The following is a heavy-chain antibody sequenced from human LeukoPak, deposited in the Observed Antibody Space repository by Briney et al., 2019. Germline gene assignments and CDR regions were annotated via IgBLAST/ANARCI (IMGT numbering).Heavy chain of an antibody. CDR1: GFTFSSYA. D-gene: IGHD1-14*01. CDR2: ISYDGSNK. Sequence: PGGSLRLSCAASGFTFSSYAMHWVRQAPGKGLEWVAVISYDGSNKYYADSVKGRFTISRDNSKNTLYLQMNSLRAEDTAVYYCARVRARTTFDYWGQGTLVTVSS. J-gene: IGHJ4*02. V-gene: IGHV3-30*04. CDR3: ARVRARTTFDY.